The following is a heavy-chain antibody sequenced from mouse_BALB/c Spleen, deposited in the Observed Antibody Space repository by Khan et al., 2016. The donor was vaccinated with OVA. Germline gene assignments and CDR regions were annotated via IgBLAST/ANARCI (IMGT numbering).Heavy chain of an antibody. Sequence: QVQLQQSGAELAKPGASVKMSCKASGYTFINYWILWVKQRPGQGLEWIGYINPSTGYTASNKNFKDKATLTADKSSSTAYMQLSSLTSEDSAVYYCARRGLRWDFDYWGQGTTLTVSS. CDR3: ARRGLRWDFDY. V-gene: IGHV1-7*01. D-gene: IGHD1-1*01. J-gene: IGHJ2*01. CDR1: GYTFINYW. CDR2: INPSTGYT.